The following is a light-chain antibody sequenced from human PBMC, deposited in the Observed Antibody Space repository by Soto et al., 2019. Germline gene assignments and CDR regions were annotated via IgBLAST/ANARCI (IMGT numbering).Light chain of an antibody. CDR2: DVS. CDR3: NSYTSRTRI. V-gene: IGLV2-14*01. J-gene: IGLJ1*01. CDR1: SSDVGAYNY. Sequence: QSALTQPASVSGSPGQSITISCTGTSSDVGAYNYVSWYQQHPGKAPKLMIYDVSYRPAGVSNRFSGSKSGNTASLTISGLQAEDEADYYCNSYTSRTRIVGTGTKLTVL.